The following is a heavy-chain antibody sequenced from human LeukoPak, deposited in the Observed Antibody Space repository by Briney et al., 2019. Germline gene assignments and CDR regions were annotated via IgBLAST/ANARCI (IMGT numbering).Heavy chain of an antibody. CDR3: VGLGENY. V-gene: IGHV3-7*02. J-gene: IGHJ4*02. D-gene: IGHD3-10*01. Sequence: GGSLRLSCAASGFTFRRYWMSWARQASGKGLEWVSNIKQDGSEKYYVDSVKGRFTISRDNAKNSLYLQMNSLRAEDTAVYYCVGLGENYWGQGTPVTLSS. CDR2: IKQDGSEK. CDR1: GFTFRRYW.